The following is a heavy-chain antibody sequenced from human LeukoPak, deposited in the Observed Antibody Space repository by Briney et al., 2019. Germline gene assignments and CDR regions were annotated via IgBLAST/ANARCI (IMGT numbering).Heavy chain of an antibody. D-gene: IGHD3-10*01. J-gene: IGHJ4*02. CDR3: ARGSGRSGEYDFDY. V-gene: IGHV1-2*02. CDR2: INPSSGGT. CDR1: GYTFTGYY. Sequence: ASVKVSCKTSGYTFTGYYMHWVRQAPGQGFEWMGWINPSSGGTNYAQTFQGRVTMTRDTSISTAYMELSRLRSDDAAVYYCARGSGRSGEYDFDYWGQGPLVTVSS.